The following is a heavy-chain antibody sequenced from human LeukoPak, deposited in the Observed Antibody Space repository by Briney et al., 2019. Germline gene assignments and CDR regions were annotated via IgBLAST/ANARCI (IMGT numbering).Heavy chain of an antibody. CDR3: AKDAFSSGWELFDY. D-gene: IGHD6-19*01. CDR2: ISYDGSDK. J-gene: IGHJ4*02. Sequence: GGSLRLSCAASGFTFSSYGMHWVRQAPGKGLEWVAVISYDGSDKYYADSVKGRFTISRDNSKNTLYLQMNSLRAEDAAVYSCAKDAFSSGWELFDYWGQGTLVTVSS. V-gene: IGHV3-30*18. CDR1: GFTFSSYG.